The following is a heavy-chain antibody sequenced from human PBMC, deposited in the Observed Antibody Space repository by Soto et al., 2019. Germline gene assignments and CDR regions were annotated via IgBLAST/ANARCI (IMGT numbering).Heavy chain of an antibody. V-gene: IGHV1-46*01. CDR3: ARDLILGYCSGGSCWTSYGMDV. D-gene: IGHD2-15*01. CDR2: INPSGGST. J-gene: IGHJ6*02. Sequence: ASVKVSCKASGFTFTSYYMHWVRQAPGQGLERMGIINPSGGSTSYAQKFQGRVTMSRDTSTSTVYMELSSLRSEDTAVYYCARDLILGYCSGGSCWTSYGMDVWGQGTTVTVSS. CDR1: GFTFTSYY.